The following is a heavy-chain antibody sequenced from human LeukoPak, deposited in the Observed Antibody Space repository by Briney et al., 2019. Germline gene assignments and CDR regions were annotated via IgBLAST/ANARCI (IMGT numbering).Heavy chain of an antibody. CDR2: IYHSGHA. Sequence: PSETLSLTCALYGGSFSNYYWNWIRQTPGQGLEWIGQIYHSGHADYNPSLKSRVSISIDTSKNQFSLKLSSVTAADTAVYYCARTRGYSYGKFDYWGQGTLVTVSS. CDR1: GGSFSNYY. D-gene: IGHD5-18*01. CDR3: ARTRGYSYGKFDY. J-gene: IGHJ4*02. V-gene: IGHV4-34*09.